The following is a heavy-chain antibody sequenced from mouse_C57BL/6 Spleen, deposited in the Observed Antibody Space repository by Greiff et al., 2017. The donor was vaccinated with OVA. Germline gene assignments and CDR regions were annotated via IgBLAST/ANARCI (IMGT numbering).Heavy chain of an antibody. J-gene: IGHJ2*01. D-gene: IGHD1-1*01. CDR1: GYAFSSSW. CDR3: ARCNTTVVARSFDY. CDR2: IYPGDGDT. V-gene: IGHV1-82*01. Sequence: VKLLESGPELVKPGASVKISCKASGYAFSSSWMNWVKQRPGKGLEWIGRIYPGDGDTNYNGKFKGKATLTADKSSSHAYMQLSSLTSEDSAVYFFARCNTTVVARSFDYWGQGTTLTVSS.